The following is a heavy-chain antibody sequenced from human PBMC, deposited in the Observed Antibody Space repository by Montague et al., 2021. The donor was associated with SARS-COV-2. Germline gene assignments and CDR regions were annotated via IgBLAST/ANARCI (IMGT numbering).Heavy chain of an antibody. D-gene: IGHD3-22*01. CDR3: ARGHLSVSMIVVVFTSASYYFDY. V-gene: IGHV4-34*01. CDR2: IKQSGST. Sequence: SETLSLTCGVYGGSFSDDHWSWIRQPPGKGLEWIGDIKQSGSTNYNPSLKSRVTISVDTSKNQFSLKLTSVTAADTAVYFCARGHLSVSMIVVVFTSASYYFDYWGQGAQVTVSS. J-gene: IGHJ4*02. CDR1: GGSFSDDH.